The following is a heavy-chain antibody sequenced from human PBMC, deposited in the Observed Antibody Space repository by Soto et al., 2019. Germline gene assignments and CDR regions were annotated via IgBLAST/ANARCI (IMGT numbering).Heavy chain of an antibody. J-gene: IGHJ5*02. CDR1: GYTYTNND. D-gene: IGHD5-18*01. CDR3: ARMESFGSLNWFDL. CDR2: MNPGSGDT. Sequence: VSVKVSCKAFGYTYTNNDVSWVRQATGQGLEWMGWMNPGSGDTGYAQKFQGRVTMTRDVSIATAYMELNSLTSEDTAIYYCARMESFGSLNWFDLWGQGTLVTVSS. V-gene: IGHV1-8*02.